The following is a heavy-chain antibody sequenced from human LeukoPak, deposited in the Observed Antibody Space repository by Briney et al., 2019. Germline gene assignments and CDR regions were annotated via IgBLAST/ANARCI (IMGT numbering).Heavy chain of an antibody. V-gene: IGHV3-30-3*01. Sequence: PGRSLRLSCAASGFTFSSYDMHWVRQAPGKGLEWVAVISYDGNNKSYADSVKGRFTISRDNSEKTLYLQMNSLRAEDTAVYYCARDAYNEEDWYFDLWGRGILVTASS. D-gene: IGHD5-24*01. CDR3: ARDAYNEEDWYFDL. CDR2: ISYDGNNK. J-gene: IGHJ2*01. CDR1: GFTFSSYD.